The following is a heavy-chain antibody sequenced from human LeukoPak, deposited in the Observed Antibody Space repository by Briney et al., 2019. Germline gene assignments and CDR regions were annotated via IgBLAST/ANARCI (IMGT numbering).Heavy chain of an antibody. J-gene: IGHJ6*03. CDR2: ISTYNGNT. CDR3: ARVFWEGYSYGYGDYYYYYYMDV. Sequence: ASVKVSCKASGYTFTSYGISWVRQAPGQGLEWMGWISTYNGNTNYAQKLQGRVSMTTDTSTSTAYMDLRSLRSDDTAVYYCARVFWEGYSYGYGDYYYYYYMDVWGKGTTVTISS. CDR1: GYTFTSYG. D-gene: IGHD5-18*01. V-gene: IGHV1-18*01.